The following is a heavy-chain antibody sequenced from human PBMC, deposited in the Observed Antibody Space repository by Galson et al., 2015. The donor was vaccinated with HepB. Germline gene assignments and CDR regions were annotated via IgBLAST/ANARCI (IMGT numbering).Heavy chain of an antibody. J-gene: IGHJ3*02. Sequence: SLRLSCAASGFTFSSYSMNWVRQAPGKGLEWVSSISSSSSYIYYADSVKGRFTISRDNAKNSLYLQMNGLRAEDTAVYYCARVRAGAFDIWGQGTMVTVSS. CDR1: GFTFSSYS. CDR3: ARVRAGAFDI. CDR2: ISSSSSYI. V-gene: IGHV3-21*01.